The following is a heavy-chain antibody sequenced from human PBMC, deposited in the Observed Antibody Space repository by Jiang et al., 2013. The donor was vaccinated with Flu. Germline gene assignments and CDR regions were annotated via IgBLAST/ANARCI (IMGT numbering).Heavy chain of an antibody. CDR2: VYYSGST. D-gene: IGHD4-17*01. Sequence: SLTCTVSGGSVSTNFYYWGWIRQPPGKGLEWIGNVYYSGSTYYNPSLKSRVTISVDTSKNQFSLKLSSVTAADKAVYYCARDVYGDYVHDYWGQGTLVTVSS. CDR1: GGSVSTNFYY. J-gene: IGHJ4*02. CDR3: ARDVYGDYVHDY. V-gene: IGHV4-39*07.